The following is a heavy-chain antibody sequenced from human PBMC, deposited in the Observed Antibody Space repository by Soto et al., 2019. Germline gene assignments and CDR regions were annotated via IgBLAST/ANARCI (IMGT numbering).Heavy chain of an antibody. CDR1: GYTFTGYY. Sequence: ASVKVSCKASGYTFTGYYMHWVRQAPGQGLEWMGWINPNSGGTNYAQKFQGWVTMTRDTSISTALMELSRLRSDDTALYYGASFHWGMGNLDAFDIWGQGTMVTVSS. CDR3: ASFHWGMGNLDAFDI. J-gene: IGHJ3*02. D-gene: IGHD7-27*01. V-gene: IGHV1-2*04. CDR2: INPNSGGT.